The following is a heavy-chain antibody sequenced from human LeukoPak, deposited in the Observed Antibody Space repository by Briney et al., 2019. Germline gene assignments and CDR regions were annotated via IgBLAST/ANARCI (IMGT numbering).Heavy chain of an antibody. CDR1: GGTFSSYA. V-gene: IGHV1-69*06. D-gene: IGHD3-10*01. J-gene: IGHJ4*02. Sequence: SVKVSCKASGGTFSSYAIRWVRQAPGQGLEWMGGIIPIFGTANYAQKFQGRVTITADKSTSTAYMELSSLRSEDTAEYYCAREARRGLGYFDYWGQGTLVTVSS. CDR2: IIPIFGTA. CDR3: AREARRGLGYFDY.